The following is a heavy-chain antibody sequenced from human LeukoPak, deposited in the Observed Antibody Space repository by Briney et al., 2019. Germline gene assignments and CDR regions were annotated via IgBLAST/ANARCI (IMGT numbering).Heavy chain of an antibody. CDR3: ARGTQVRRSGIDY. CDR2: IYHSGST. J-gene: IGHJ4*02. D-gene: IGHD1-26*01. Sequence: PSETLSLTCTVSGYSISSGYYWGWTRQPPGKGLEWIGSIYHSGSTYYNPSLKSRVTISVDTSKNQFSLKLTSVTAADTAVYYCARGTQVRRSGIDYWGQGTLVTVSS. CDR1: GYSISSGYY. V-gene: IGHV4-38-2*02.